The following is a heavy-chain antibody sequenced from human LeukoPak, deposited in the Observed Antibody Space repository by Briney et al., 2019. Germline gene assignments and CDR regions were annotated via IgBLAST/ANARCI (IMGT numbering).Heavy chain of an antibody. V-gene: IGHV3-11*04. CDR2: IHSRGSTT. CDR1: GFTFSDYY. J-gene: IGHJ4*02. D-gene: IGHD2-2*01. Sequence: GGSLRLSCAASGFTFSDYYMSWIRQAPGKGLERISYIHSRGSTTYYADSVKGRFTISRDNAKNSLYLQMNSLRAEDTAVYYCARNTSRIDYWGQGTLVTVSS. CDR3: ARNTSRIDY.